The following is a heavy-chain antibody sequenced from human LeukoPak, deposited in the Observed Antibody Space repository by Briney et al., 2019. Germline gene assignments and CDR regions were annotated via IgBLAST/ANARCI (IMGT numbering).Heavy chain of an antibody. D-gene: IGHD3-10*01. Sequence: PGGSLRLSCAASGFTFSNAWMSWVRQAQGQGLEWVGRIKSKTDGGTTDYAAPVKGRFTISRDDSKNTLYLQMNSLKTEDTAVYYCTTDLGNYYGSGSYFGYRGQGTLVTVSS. CDR3: TTDLGNYYGSGSYFGY. CDR2: IKSKTDGGTT. V-gene: IGHV3-15*01. CDR1: GFTFSNAW. J-gene: IGHJ4*02.